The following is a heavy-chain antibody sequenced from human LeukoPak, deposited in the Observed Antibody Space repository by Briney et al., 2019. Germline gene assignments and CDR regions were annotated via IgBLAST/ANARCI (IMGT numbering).Heavy chain of an antibody. CDR2: IYPKNGDT. CDR1: GYTFTDYY. CDR3: ARGRITYNWCDP. J-gene: IGHJ5*02. V-gene: IGHV1-2*02. Sequence: ASVKVSCKASGYTFTDYYVHWVRQAPGQGLQWMGWIYPKNGDTHYAQNFQGRVTMSRDTSVTTVYMEVTGLTSDDTAIYYCARGRITYNWCDPWGQGTLVTVSS. D-gene: IGHD1-14*01.